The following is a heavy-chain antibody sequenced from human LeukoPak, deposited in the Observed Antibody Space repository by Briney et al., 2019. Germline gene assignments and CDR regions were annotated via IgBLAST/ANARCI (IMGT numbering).Heavy chain of an antibody. CDR2: IYSDDTT. Sequence: PGGSLRLSCAVSGFTVSGNYMSWIRQAPGKGLEWVSLIYSDDTTLYADSVKGRFTISRDISMNTLYLQMSSLRAEDTAVYYCARRAGGYSHPYDYWGQGVLVTVSS. CDR1: GFTVSGNY. D-gene: IGHD4-23*01. J-gene: IGHJ4*02. CDR3: ARRAGGYSHPYDY. V-gene: IGHV3-53*01.